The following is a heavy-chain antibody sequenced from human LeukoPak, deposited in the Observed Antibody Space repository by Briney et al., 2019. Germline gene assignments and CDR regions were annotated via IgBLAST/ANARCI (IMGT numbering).Heavy chain of an antibody. Sequence: PSQTLSLTCTVSGGSISSGDYYWSWIRQPPGKGLEWIGYIYYSGSTYYNPSLKSRVTISVDTSKNQFSLKLSSVTAADTAVYYCARGGIGYYYGMDVWGQGTTVTVSS. D-gene: IGHD1-1*01. J-gene: IGHJ6*02. CDR3: ARGGIGYYYGMDV. V-gene: IGHV4-30-4*01. CDR1: GGSISSGDYY. CDR2: IYYSGST.